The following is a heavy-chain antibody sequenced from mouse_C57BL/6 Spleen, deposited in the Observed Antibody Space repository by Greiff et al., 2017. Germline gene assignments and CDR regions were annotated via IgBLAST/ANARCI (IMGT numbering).Heavy chain of an antibody. J-gene: IGHJ4*01. CDR2: FYPGSGSI. D-gene: IGHD2-10*02. Sequence: QVQLQQSGAELVKPGASVKLSCKASGYTFTEYTIHWVKQRSGQGLEWIGWFYPGSGSIKYNEKFKGKATLTADKSSSTVYMELSSLTSEDSAVYYCARHKEGEYGNDGVMDYWGQGTSVTVSS. V-gene: IGHV1-62-2*01. CDR3: ARHKEGEYGNDGVMDY. CDR1: GYTFTEYT.